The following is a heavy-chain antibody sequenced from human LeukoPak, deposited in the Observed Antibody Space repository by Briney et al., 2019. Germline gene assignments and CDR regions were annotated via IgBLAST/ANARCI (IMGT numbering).Heavy chain of an antibody. J-gene: IGHJ4*02. CDR3: ARESGYSYGYDY. CDR2: IKYDGNEM. D-gene: IGHD5-18*01. V-gene: IGHV3-7*03. CDR1: GFTFSIYW. Sequence: GGSLRLSCTASGFTFSIYWMSWVRQAPGKGPEWVANIKYDGNEMYYVDSVKGRFTISRDNAKNSLYLQMNSLRAEDTAVYYCARESGYSYGYDYWGQGTLVTVSS.